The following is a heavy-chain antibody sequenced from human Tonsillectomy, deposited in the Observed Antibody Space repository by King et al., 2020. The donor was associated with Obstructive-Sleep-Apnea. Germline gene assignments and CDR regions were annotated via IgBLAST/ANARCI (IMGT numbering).Heavy chain of an antibody. CDR2: IKEDGGDK. V-gene: IGHV3-7*03. CDR1: GFTFGNYC. D-gene: IGHD5-18*01. CDR3: ASAHPLGYSFGDNTMDV. Sequence: VQLVESGGGLVQPGGSLRLSCAASGFTFGNYCMSWVRQAPGKGLEWVANIKEDGGDKYYVDSVKGRFTISRDNAKNSLCLQMNSLRAEDTAVYYCASAHPLGYSFGDNTMDVGGQGPTVTVSS. J-gene: IGHJ6*02.